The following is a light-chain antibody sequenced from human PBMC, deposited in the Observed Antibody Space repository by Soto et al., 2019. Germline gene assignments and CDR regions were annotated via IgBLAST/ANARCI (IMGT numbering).Light chain of an antibody. Sequence: QSALTQPPSVSGSPGQSITISCTGTSSDVGRYNYVSWYQQHPGKAPKLMIYEVTYRPSGVSDRFSGSKSGNTASLTISGLQAEDEADYYCSSYRSLDIGVFGTGTKLTVL. V-gene: IGLV2-14*03. CDR3: SSYRSLDIGV. CDR1: SSDVGRYNY. CDR2: EVT. J-gene: IGLJ1*01.